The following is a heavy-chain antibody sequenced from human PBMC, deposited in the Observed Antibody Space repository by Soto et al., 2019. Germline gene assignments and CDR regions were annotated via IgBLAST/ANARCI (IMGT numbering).Heavy chain of an antibody. J-gene: IGHJ3*02. D-gene: IGHD1-26*01. CDR2: IDYCGST. Sequence: SETLSLTCTASGGSIGTYHWHWIRQPPGKGLEWIGYIDYCGSTNYNPSLKSRVTISVDTSKNQFSLKLNSVTAADTAVYYCARARRSFGRNDASGIWGPGTMGTVSS. CDR1: GGSIGTYH. V-gene: IGHV4-59*01. CDR3: ARARRSFGRNDASGI.